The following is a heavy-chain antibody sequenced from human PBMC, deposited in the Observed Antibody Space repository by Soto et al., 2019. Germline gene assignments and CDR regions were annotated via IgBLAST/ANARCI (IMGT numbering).Heavy chain of an antibody. D-gene: IGHD3-3*01. CDR1: GYTFTSYD. Sequence: QVQLVQSGAEVKKPGASVKVSCKASGYTFTSYDITWVRQATGQGLEWMGWMNPNSGNTGYAQKFQGRVTMTRNTSISTAYMELGSLRSDETDVDYCASVVGDSDLWSGYYTTDDAFDIWGQGTMVTVSS. CDR2: MNPNSGNT. V-gene: IGHV1-8*01. J-gene: IGHJ3*02. CDR3: ASVVGDSDLWSGYYTTDDAFDI.